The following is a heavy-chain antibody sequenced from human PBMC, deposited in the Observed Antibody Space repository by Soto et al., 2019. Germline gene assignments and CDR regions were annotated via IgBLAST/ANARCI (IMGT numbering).Heavy chain of an antibody. CDR3: ASGRYDASGYFDY. D-gene: IGHD3-22*01. CDR2: ITPFNGNT. Sequence: SVKVSCKASGYTFTSYDINWVRQAPGQALEWMGWITPFNGNTKYAQKFQDRVTFTGDTSLNTAYMELSSLRSDDTAMFYCASGRYDASGYFDYWGQGTLVTVSS. V-gene: IGHV1-45*02. CDR1: GYTFTSYD. J-gene: IGHJ4*02.